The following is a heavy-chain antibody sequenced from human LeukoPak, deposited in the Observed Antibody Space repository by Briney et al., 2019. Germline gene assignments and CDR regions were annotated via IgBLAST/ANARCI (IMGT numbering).Heavy chain of an antibody. D-gene: IGHD2-15*01. V-gene: IGHV1-2*02. CDR2: INPNSGGT. CDR1: GYTFTGYY. J-gene: IGHJ4*02. Sequence: ASVKVSCKASGYTFTGYYMHWVRQAPGQGLEWMGWINPNSGGTNYAQKFQGRVTMTEDTSTDTAYMELSSLRSEDTAVYYCATEPGCSGGSCYLTHWGQGTLVTVSS. CDR3: ATEPGCSGGSCYLTH.